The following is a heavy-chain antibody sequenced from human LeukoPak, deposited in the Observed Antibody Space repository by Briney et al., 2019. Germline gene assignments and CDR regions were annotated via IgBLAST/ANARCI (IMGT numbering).Heavy chain of an antibody. J-gene: IGHJ5*02. D-gene: IGHD1-26*01. V-gene: IGHV1-24*01. CDR1: GYTLTELS. CDR2: FDPEDGET. CDR3: ATDRRVWGATRRGWFDP. Sequence: ASVNVSCKVSGYTLTELSMHWVRQAPGKGLEWMGGFDPEDGETIYAQKFQGRVTMTEDTSTDTAYMELSSLRSEDTAVYYCATDRRVWGATRRGWFDPWGQGTLVTVSS.